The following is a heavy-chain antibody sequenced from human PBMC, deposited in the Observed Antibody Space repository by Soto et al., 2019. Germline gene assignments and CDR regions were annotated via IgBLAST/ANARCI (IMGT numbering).Heavy chain of an antibody. D-gene: IGHD2-15*01. J-gene: IGHJ4*02. CDR1: GGSISSGGYS. CDR2: IYHSGST. V-gene: IGHV4-30-2*01. Sequence: QLQLQESGSGLVKPSQTLSLTCAVSGGSISSGGYSWSWIRQPPGKGLEWIGYIYHSGSTYYNPSLESRVTILVDRSKTQFSLKLSSVTAADTAVYYCARGEVVALGYWGQGTRVTVSS. CDR3: ARGEVVALGY.